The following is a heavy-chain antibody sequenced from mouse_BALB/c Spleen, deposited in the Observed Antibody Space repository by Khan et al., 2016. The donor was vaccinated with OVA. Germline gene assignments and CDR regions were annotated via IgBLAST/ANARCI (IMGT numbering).Heavy chain of an antibody. CDR2: IDPPNGTT. CDR3: SRMTRK. V-gene: IGHV14-3*02. Sequence: EVQLQQSGAELVKSGATVKLSCTASGLNIKDTYMHWLQPWPEQGLEWIGRIDPPNGTTKSDPKFQGKATITAETSPNKSYLQLRSRTAEDTDVSYCSRMTRKWGQGTTLEVSS. J-gene: IGHJ2*01. CDR1: GLNIKDTY.